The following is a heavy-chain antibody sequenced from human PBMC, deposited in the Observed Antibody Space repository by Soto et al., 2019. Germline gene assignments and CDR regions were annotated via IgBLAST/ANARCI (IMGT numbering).Heavy chain of an antibody. V-gene: IGHV3-64*02. D-gene: IGHD6-13*01. J-gene: IGHJ4*02. CDR1: GFTFSSYA. CDR2: ISSNGGNT. CDR3: ARGGSGSSWYYFDY. Sequence: GGSLRLSCAVSGFTFSSYAMHWVRQAPGEGLEYVSAISSNGGNTYYADSVKGRFTISRDDSKNTLFLQMGSLTTEDMAVYYCARGGSGSSWYYFDYWGQGTLVTVSS.